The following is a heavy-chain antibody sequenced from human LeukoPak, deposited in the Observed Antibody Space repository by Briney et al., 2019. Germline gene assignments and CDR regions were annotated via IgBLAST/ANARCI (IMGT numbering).Heavy chain of an antibody. Sequence: PGGSLRLSCAASGFAFSSYWMHWVRQVPGKGLVWVSRINPGGSSTAYADSVKGRFTISRGNAKNTLYLQMNSLRAEDTAVYYCAREDSSSWSAKYYFDYWGQGTLVTVSS. D-gene: IGHD6-13*01. CDR1: GFAFSSYW. CDR3: AREDSSSWSAKYYFDY. J-gene: IGHJ4*02. V-gene: IGHV3-74*01. CDR2: INPGGSST.